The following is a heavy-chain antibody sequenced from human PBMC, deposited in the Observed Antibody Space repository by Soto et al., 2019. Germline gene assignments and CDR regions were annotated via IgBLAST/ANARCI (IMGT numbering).Heavy chain of an antibody. D-gene: IGHD2-2*01. CDR3: AKGAGRDCSSTSCPVVSPRYYYYGMDF. J-gene: IGHJ6*02. CDR2: ISGSGGST. V-gene: IGHV3-23*01. Sequence: GGSLRLSCAASGFTFSSYAMSWVRQAPGKGLEWVSAISGSGGSTYYADSVKGRFTISRDNSKNTLYLQMNSLRAEDTAVYYCAKGAGRDCSSTSCPVVSPRYYYYGMDFWGQGTTVTVSS. CDR1: GFTFSSYA.